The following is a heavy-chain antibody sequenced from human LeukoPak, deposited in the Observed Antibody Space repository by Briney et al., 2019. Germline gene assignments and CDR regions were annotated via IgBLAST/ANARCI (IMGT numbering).Heavy chain of an antibody. Sequence: SETLSLTCTVSGGSISSYYWSWIRQPPGKGLEWIGSIYYSGSTYYNPSLKSRVTISVDTSKNQFSLKLSSVTAADTAVYYCARHEGSYYFDYWGQGTLVTVSS. CDR1: GGSISSYY. V-gene: IGHV4-59*05. CDR3: ARHEGSYYFDY. J-gene: IGHJ4*02. CDR2: IYYSGST.